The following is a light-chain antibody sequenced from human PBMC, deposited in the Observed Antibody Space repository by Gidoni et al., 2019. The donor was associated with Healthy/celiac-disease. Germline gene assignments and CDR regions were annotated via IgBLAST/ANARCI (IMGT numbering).Light chain of an antibody. CDR1: QSISSY. CDR3: QQSYSTLSA. V-gene: IGKV1-39*01. Sequence: IQMTQSPSSLSASVGDRVTITCRASQSISSYLTWYQQKSGKAHTLLVLAASSLQSRVPSRFLIEQHREDFTLTISSLQPEDFATYYCQQSYSTLSAFGQGTKVEIK. CDR2: AAS. J-gene: IGKJ1*01.